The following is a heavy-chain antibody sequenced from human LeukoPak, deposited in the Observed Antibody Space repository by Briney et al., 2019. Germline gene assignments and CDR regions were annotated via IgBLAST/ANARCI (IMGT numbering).Heavy chain of an antibody. D-gene: IGHD6-19*01. Sequence: GASVKVSGKASGYTFTSYGISWVRQAPGQGLEWMGWISAYNGNTNYAQKLQGRVTMTTDTSTSTAYMELRSLRSDDTAVYYCARDPRSSGWYTDYYYYYGMDVWGQGTTVTVSS. J-gene: IGHJ6*02. CDR1: GYTFTSYG. V-gene: IGHV1-18*01. CDR2: ISAYNGNT. CDR3: ARDPRSSGWYTDYYYYYGMDV.